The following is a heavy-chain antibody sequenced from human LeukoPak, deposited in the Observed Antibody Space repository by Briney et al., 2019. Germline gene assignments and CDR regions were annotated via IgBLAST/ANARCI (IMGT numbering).Heavy chain of an antibody. CDR2: ISTYNGNT. J-gene: IGHJ4*02. CDR3: ARGESKGDFDY. CDR1: GYTFSNYG. D-gene: IGHD4-11*01. Sequence: ASVKVSCKASGYTFSNYGLSWVRQAPGQGLEWMGWISTYNGNTNYAQNLQGRVTMTTDASTSTAYMELRSLRSDDTAVYYCARGESKGDFDYWGQGTLVTVSS. V-gene: IGHV1-18*01.